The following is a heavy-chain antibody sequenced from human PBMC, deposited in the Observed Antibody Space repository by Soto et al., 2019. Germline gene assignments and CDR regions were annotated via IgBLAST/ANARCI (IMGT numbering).Heavy chain of an antibody. CDR1: GYSFINYW. Sequence: ESLTISGKVSGYSFINYWIGLVRQMPGKGLEWMAIINPGNSETRYSPAFQGQVTISADKSITTTYLQWDSLKASDTATYYCARPDNTYVASWGQGTLVTVSS. J-gene: IGHJ5*02. CDR3: ARPDNTYVAS. V-gene: IGHV5-51*01. D-gene: IGHD2-15*01. CDR2: INPGNSET.